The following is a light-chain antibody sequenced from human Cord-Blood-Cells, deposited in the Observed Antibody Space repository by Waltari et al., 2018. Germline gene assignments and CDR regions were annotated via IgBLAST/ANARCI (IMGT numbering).Light chain of an antibody. Sequence: QSALTQPASVSGSPGQSITISCTGTSSDVGGYNYVSWYQQHPGKAPKLMIYKVSNRPSGVSNRCAGSKSGNTASLTISGLQAEDEADYYCSSYTSSSTYVFGTGTKVTVL. J-gene: IGLJ1*01. V-gene: IGLV2-14*01. CDR1: SSDVGGYNY. CDR2: KVS. CDR3: SSYTSSSTYV.